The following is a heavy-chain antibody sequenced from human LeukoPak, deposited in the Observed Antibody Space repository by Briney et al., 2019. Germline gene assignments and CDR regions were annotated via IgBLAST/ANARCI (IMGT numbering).Heavy chain of an antibody. D-gene: IGHD3-3*01. CDR2: IRYGGSNK. CDR3: AKDRSVITIFGIDY. V-gene: IGHV3-30*02. J-gene: IGHJ4*02. Sequence: GGSMRLSCAASGFTFSSYGMHWVRQAPGKGLEWVAFIRYGGSNKYYADSVKGRFTISRDNSKNTLYLQMNSLRAEDTAVYYCAKDRSVITIFGIDYWGQGTLVTVSS. CDR1: GFTFSSYG.